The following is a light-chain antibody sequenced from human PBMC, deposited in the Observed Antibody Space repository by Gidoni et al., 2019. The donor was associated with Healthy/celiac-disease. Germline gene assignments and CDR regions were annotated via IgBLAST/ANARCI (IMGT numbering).Light chain of an antibody. CDR2: WAS. Sequence: DIVMTTYPDSLAVSLGERATINCKSSQSVLYSSNNKNYLAWYQQKPGPPPKLLIYWASTRESGVPDLFSGSGCGTDFTLTISSLQAEDVAVYYCQQYYSTPLTFXGXTKVEIK. J-gene: IGKJ4*01. CDR1: QSVLYSSNNKNY. V-gene: IGKV4-1*01. CDR3: QQYYSTPLT.